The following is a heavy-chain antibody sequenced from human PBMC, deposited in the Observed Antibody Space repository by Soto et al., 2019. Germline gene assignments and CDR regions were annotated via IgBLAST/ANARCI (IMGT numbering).Heavy chain of an antibody. CDR1: GYSFTSYW. CDR3: ARGSSSWPFSFSGLSSTPSQIRDV. CDR2: IYPGDSDT. Sequence: PGESLKISCKGSGYSFTSYWIGWVRQMPGKGLEWMGIIYPGDSDTRYSPSFQGQVTISADKSISTAYLQWSSLKASDTAMYSRARGSSSWPFSFSGLSSTPSQIRDVWGQGTTVTVSS. D-gene: IGHD6-13*01. J-gene: IGHJ6*02. V-gene: IGHV5-51*01.